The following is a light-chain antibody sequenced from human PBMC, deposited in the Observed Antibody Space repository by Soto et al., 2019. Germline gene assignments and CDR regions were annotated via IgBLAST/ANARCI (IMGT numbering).Light chain of an antibody. Sequence: EVVMRQSPATLSVSPGEGATLSCMASQGIGDTLAWYQQRPSLPPRLLIYDASSRATGVPDRFSGSGSGTDFTLTISSLQPEDFATYYCQQLNSYPLTFGGGTKV. CDR1: QGIGDT. CDR3: QQLNSYPLT. CDR2: DAS. J-gene: IGKJ4*01. V-gene: IGKV3D-15*01.